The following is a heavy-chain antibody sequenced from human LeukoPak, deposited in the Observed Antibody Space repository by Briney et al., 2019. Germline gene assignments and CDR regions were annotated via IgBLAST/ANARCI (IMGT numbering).Heavy chain of an antibody. Sequence: GASVKVSCKASGYTFTSYGISWVRQAPGQGLEWMGWISAYNGNTNYAQKLQGRVTMTTDTSTSTAYMELRSLRSDDTAVYYCARVVARYFDWLELQSWIGEAFDIWGQGTMVTVSS. J-gene: IGHJ3*02. CDR1: GYTFTSYG. D-gene: IGHD3-9*01. CDR3: ARVVARYFDWLELQSWIGEAFDI. V-gene: IGHV1-18*01. CDR2: ISAYNGNT.